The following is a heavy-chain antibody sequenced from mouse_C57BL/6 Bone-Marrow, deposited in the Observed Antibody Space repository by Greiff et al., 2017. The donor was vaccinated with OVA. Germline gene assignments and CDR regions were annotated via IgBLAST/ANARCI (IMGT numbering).Heavy chain of an antibody. Sequence: VQLQQSGPELVKPGASVKISCKASGYSFTDYNMNWVKQSNGKSLEWIGVINPNYGTTSYNQKFKGKATLTVDQSSSTAYMQLNSLTSDDSAIYYCARLNFYTSSYWFAYWGQGTLVTVSA. CDR3: ARLNFYTSSYWFAY. V-gene: IGHV1-39*01. D-gene: IGHD1-1*01. CDR2: INPNYGTT. CDR1: GYSFTDYN. J-gene: IGHJ3*01.